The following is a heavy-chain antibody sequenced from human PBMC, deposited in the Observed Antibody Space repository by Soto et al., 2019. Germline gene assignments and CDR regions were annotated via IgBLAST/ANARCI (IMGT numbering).Heavy chain of an antibody. CDR1: GGTFSSYT. J-gene: IGHJ4*02. CDR2: IIPILGIA. CDR3: ARAPAGYSSSNFDY. D-gene: IGHD6-6*01. Sequence: QVQLVQSGAEVKKPGSSVKVSCKASGGTFSSYTISWVRQAPGQGLEWMGRIIPILGIANYAQKFQGRVTITADKSTSTAYMELSSLRSEDTPVYYCARAPAGYSSSNFDYWGQGTLVTVSS. V-gene: IGHV1-69*02.